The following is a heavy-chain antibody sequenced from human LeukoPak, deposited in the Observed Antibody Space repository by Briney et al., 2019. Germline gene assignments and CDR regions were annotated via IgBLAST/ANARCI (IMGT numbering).Heavy chain of an antibody. CDR2: ISSSSSTI. J-gene: IGHJ1*01. V-gene: IGHV3-48*01. Sequence: TGGSLRLSCAASGFTFSSYAMNWVRQAPGKGLEWVSYISSSSSTIYYADSVKGRFTISRDNAKNSLYLQMNSLRAEDTAVYYCAKDSPQRYHLPSPYFQHWGQGTLVTVSS. CDR3: AKDSPQRYHLPSPYFQH. D-gene: IGHD6-25*01. CDR1: GFTFSSYA.